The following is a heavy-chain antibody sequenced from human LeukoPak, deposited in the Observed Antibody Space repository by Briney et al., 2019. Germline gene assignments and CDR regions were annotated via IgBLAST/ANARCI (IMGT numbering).Heavy chain of an antibody. CDR1: GYTFTGDY. CDR2: INPNSGGT. V-gene: IGHV1-2*06. Sequence: ASVKVSCKASGYTFTGDYMHCVRQAPGQGLEWMRRINPNSGGTNYAQKFQGRVTMTRDTSISTAYMELSRLRSEDTAVYYCARGSRYSLNNWFDPWGQGTLVTVSS. D-gene: IGHD5-18*01. CDR3: ARGSRYSLNNWFDP. J-gene: IGHJ5*02.